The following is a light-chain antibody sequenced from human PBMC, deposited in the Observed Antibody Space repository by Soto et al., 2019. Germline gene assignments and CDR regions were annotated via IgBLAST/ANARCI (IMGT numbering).Light chain of an antibody. CDR2: DVN. V-gene: IGLV2-8*01. CDR3: NSYGGTNNYVV. Sequence: QSALTQPPSASGSPGQSVTISCTGTSSDIGGYNYVSWYQQHPGKAPQLMIYDVNKRPSGVPDRFSGSKSGNTASLTVSGLQAEDEADYFCNSYGGTNNYVVFGGGTQLTVL. CDR1: SSDIGGYNY. J-gene: IGLJ2*01.